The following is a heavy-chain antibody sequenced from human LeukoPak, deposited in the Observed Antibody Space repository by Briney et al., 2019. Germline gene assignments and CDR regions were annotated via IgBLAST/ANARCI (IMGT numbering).Heavy chain of an antibody. CDR2: IYYSGST. D-gene: IGHD1-26*01. CDR1: GGSISSYY. J-gene: IGHJ4*02. CDR3: ARGVGAIVDY. V-gene: IGHV4-59*01. Sequence: SETLSLTCTVSGGSISSYYWSWIRQPPGKGLEWIGHIYYSGSTNYNPSLKSRVTISVDTSKNQFSLKLSSVIAADTAVYYCARGVGAIVDYWGQGTLVTVSS.